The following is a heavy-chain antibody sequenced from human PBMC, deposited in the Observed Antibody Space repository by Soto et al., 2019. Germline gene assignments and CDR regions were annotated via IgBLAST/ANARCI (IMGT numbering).Heavy chain of an antibody. D-gene: IGHD2-2*01. CDR1: GGSISSYY. CDR2: IYYSGST. Sequence: SETLSLTCTVSGGSISSYYWSWIRQPPGKGLEWIGYIYYSGSTNYNPSLKSRVTISVDTSKNQFSLKLSSVTAADTAVYYCARSVGCSSTSCYADYWGQGTLVTVSS. CDR3: ARSVGCSSTSCYADY. V-gene: IGHV4-59*01. J-gene: IGHJ4*02.